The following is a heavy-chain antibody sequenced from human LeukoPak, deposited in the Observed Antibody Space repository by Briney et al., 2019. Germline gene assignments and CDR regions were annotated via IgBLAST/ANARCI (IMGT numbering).Heavy chain of an antibody. Sequence: GGSLRLSCAASGFTFSSYAMSWVRQAPGKGLEWVSAISGSGGSTYYADSVKGRFSISRDNSKNTLYLQTNSLRAEDTAVYYCAKDRRDGYNEFDYWGQGTLVTVSS. J-gene: IGHJ4*02. CDR2: ISGSGGST. D-gene: IGHD5-24*01. V-gene: IGHV3-23*01. CDR1: GFTFSSYA. CDR3: AKDRRDGYNEFDY.